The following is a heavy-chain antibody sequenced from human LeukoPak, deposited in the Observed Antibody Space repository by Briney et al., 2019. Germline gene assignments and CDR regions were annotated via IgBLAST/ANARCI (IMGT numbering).Heavy chain of an antibody. CDR2: INHSGST. Sequence: PSETLSLTCAVYGGSFSGYYWSWIRQPPGKGLEWIGEINHSGSTNYNPSLKSRVTMLLDTSKNQFSLKLTSVTAADTAVYYCAEIRSWRGYWGQGTLVTVSS. CDR3: AEIRSWRGY. V-gene: IGHV4-34*01. J-gene: IGHJ4*02. D-gene: IGHD3-3*01. CDR1: GGSFSGYY.